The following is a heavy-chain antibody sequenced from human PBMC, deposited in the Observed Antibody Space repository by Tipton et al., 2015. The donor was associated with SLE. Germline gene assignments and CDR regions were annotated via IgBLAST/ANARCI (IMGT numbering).Heavy chain of an antibody. CDR2: IKQDGSEK. Sequence: LSLTCTVSGGSVTSYYWSWVRQAPGKGLEWVANIKQDGSEKYYEDSVKGRFTISRDNAKNSLYLQMNSLRAEDTAVYYCARGSEYNLYWGQGTLVTVSS. V-gene: IGHV3-7*01. D-gene: IGHD1-1*01. CDR3: ARGSEYNLY. J-gene: IGHJ4*02. CDR1: GGSVTSYY.